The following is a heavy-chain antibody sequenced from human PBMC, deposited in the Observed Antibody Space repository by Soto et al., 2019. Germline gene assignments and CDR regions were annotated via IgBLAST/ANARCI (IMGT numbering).Heavy chain of an antibody. CDR3: ARVGEWGPTAVYFLDY. CDR2: ISYDGSNK. CDR1: GFPFSSYG. Sequence: QLQLVESGGGVVQPGRSLRLSCAASGFPFSSYGMHWVRQAPGKGLEWVAAISYDGSNKNYADSVKGRFTISRDDSKNTLYLQMNSLRTEDTAVYYCARVGEWGPTAVYFLDYWGQGTLVTVSS. D-gene: IGHD1-26*01. J-gene: IGHJ4*02. V-gene: IGHV3-30*03.